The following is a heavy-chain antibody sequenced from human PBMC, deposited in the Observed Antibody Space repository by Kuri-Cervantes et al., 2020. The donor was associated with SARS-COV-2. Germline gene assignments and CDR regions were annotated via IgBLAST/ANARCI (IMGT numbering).Heavy chain of an antibody. Sequence: GSLRLSCTASGGSISSGDYYWSWIRQAPGKGLEWIGIISHGGNTDYNPSLNSRITISVNTSSKQFSLHLGSVTTADTSVYYCARAYGFLRYIYYMDVWGRGTTVTVSS. CDR2: ISHGGNT. CDR3: ARAYGFLRYIYYMDV. D-gene: IGHD5-12*01. J-gene: IGHJ6*03. V-gene: IGHV4-39*07. CDR1: GGSISSGDYY.